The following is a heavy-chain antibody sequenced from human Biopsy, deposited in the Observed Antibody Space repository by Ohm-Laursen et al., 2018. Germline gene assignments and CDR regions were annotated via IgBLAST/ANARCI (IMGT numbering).Heavy chain of an antibody. CDR2: VVWDDYK. Sequence: TQTLTLTCSFSGFSLSARGMCVSWIRQAPGKALEWLARVVWDDYKDYSASLQTKLSISKDTSNDQVVLTVNNVDPADTATYYCARTPILIVSAGLVYRHRRHLQGMDVWGQGIAVTVSS. J-gene: IGHJ6*02. CDR3: ARTPILIVSAGLVYRHRRHLQGMDV. V-gene: IGHV2-70*11. D-gene: IGHD6-13*01. CDR1: GFSLSARGMC.